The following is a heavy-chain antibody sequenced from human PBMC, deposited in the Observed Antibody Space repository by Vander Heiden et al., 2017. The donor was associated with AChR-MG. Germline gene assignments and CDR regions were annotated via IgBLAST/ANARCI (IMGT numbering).Heavy chain of an antibody. CDR3: AKDLGFAANTRVQGVIGFDY. J-gene: IGHJ4*02. Sequence: EVQLLESGGGLVQPGGSLRLSCAASGFTFSSYALSGVRQAPGKGLGWVSAISGSGGSTYYADSVKGRFTISRDNSKNTLYLQMNSLRAEDTAVYYCAKDLGFAANTRVQGVIGFDYWGQGTLVTVSS. D-gene: IGHD3-10*01. CDR1: GFTFSSYA. V-gene: IGHV3-23*01. CDR2: ISGSGGST.